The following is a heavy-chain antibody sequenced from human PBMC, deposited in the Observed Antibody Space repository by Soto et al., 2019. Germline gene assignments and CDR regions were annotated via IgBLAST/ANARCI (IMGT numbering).Heavy chain of an antibody. CDR2: ISSSSSTI. CDR1: GFTFSSYS. J-gene: IGHJ6*02. Sequence: EVQLVESGGGLVQPGGSLRLSCAASGFTFSSYSMNWVRQAPGKGLEWVSYISSSSSTIYYADSVKGQFTISRDNAKNSLYLQMNSLRDEDTAVYYCARDQYYDSSGYYRVYYYYGMDVWGQGTTVTVSS. V-gene: IGHV3-48*02. CDR3: ARDQYYDSSGYYRVYYYYGMDV. D-gene: IGHD3-22*01.